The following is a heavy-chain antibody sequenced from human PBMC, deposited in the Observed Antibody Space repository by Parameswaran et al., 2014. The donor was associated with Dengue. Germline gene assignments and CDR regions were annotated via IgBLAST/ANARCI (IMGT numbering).Heavy chain of an antibody. CDR2: ISSSSSYM. D-gene: IGHD6-19*01. Sequence: VRQAPGKGLEWVSSISSSSSYMYYADSVKGRFTISRDNAKNSLYLQMNSLRAEDTAVYYCARDEYPQSSGWRDYYYYYGMDVWAKDHGHRLL. V-gene: IGHV3-21*01. CDR3: ARDEYPQSSGWRDYYYYYGMDV. J-gene: IGHJ6*04.